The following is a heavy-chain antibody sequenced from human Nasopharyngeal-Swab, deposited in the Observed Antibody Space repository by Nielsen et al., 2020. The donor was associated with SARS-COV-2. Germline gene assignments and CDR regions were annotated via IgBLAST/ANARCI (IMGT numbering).Heavy chain of an antibody. CDR1: GFTFSSYA. CDR2: ISGSGGST. Sequence: GGSLRLSCAASGFTFSSYAMSWVRQAPGKGLEWVSAISGSGGSTYYAESVKGRFTISRDNSKNTLYLQMNSLRTEDTSVYYCAKDYGDYPWYFDYWGQGTLVTVSS. D-gene: IGHD4-17*01. CDR3: AKDYGDYPWYFDY. J-gene: IGHJ4*02. V-gene: IGHV3-23*01.